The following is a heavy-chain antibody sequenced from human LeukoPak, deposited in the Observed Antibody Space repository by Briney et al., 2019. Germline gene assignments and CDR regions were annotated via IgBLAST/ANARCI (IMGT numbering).Heavy chain of an antibody. CDR3: ARHKYSSGWPPEGAFDI. CDR1: GDSITGYY. J-gene: IGHJ3*02. Sequence: SETLSLTCSVSGDSITGYYWGWIRQPPRKGLEWIASIYYSGSTYYNPSLKSRVTISVDTSKNQFSLKLSSVTAADTAVYYCARHKYSSGWPPEGAFDIWGQGTMVTVSS. CDR2: IYYSGST. V-gene: IGHV4-39*01. D-gene: IGHD6-19*01.